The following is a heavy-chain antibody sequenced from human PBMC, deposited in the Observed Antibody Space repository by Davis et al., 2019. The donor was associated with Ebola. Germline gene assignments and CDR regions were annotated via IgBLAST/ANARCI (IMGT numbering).Heavy chain of an antibody. D-gene: IGHD1-7*01. Sequence: ASVKVSCKVSGYTLTELSMHWVRQAPGKGLEWMGGFDPEDGETIYAQKLQGRVTMTTDTSTSTAYMELRSLRSDDTAVYYCARDATITGTRGWADAFDIWGQGTMVTVSS. CDR2: FDPEDGET. CDR1: GYTLTELS. CDR3: ARDATITGTRGWADAFDI. V-gene: IGHV1-24*01. J-gene: IGHJ3*02.